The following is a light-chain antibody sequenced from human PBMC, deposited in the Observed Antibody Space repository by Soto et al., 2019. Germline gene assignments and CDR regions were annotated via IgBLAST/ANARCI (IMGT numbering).Light chain of an antibody. CDR1: QSISSW. V-gene: IGKV1-5*01. CDR3: QQSYSTPPIT. CDR2: DAS. Sequence: DIQMTQSPSTLSASVVDRVTITCLASQSISSWLAWYQQKPGKAPKPLIYDASSLESGVPSRFSGSGSGTDFTLTISSLQPEDFATYYCQQSYSTPPITFGQGTRLEIK. J-gene: IGKJ5*01.